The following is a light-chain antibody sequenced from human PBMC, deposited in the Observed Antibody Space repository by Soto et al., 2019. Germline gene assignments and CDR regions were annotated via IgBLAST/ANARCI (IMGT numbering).Light chain of an antibody. CDR2: AAS. CDR3: QQYYSYPQGLT. CDR1: QGISSY. Sequence: AIRMTQSPSSFSASTGDRVTITCRASQGISSYLAWYQQKPGKAPKLLIYAASTLQSGVPSRFSGSGSGTDFTLTISCLQSKDFATYYCQQYYSYPQGLTFGGGTKVEIK. J-gene: IGKJ4*01. V-gene: IGKV1-8*01.